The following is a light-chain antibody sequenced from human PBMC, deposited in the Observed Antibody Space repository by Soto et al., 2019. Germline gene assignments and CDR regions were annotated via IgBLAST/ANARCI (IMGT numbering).Light chain of an antibody. V-gene: IGKV1-27*01. CDR3: QKYNSAPLT. CDR1: QGIGIY. Sequence: DIQMTQSPSSLSASFGDRVTMTCRASQGIGIYLAWFQQRPGNTPKLLIYAASTLQSGVPSRFSGSGSGTDFTLTISSLQPEDVATYYCQKYNSAPLTFGGGTRVGIK. CDR2: AAS. J-gene: IGKJ4*01.